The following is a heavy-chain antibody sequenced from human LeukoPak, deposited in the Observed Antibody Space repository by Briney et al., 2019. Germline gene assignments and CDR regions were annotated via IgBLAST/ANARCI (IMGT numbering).Heavy chain of an antibody. J-gene: IGHJ4*02. CDR3: ARVRRFGAGQDY. D-gene: IGHD3-16*01. CDR1: GGSFSGYY. CDR2: VSHSGST. V-gene: IGHV4-34*01. Sequence: SETLSLTCAVYGGSFSGYYWSWIRQPPGKGLEWIGEVSHSGSTNYNPSLKSRVTISLDTSKNQFSLKVKSVAAADTAVYYCARVRRFGAGQDYWGQGTLVTFSS.